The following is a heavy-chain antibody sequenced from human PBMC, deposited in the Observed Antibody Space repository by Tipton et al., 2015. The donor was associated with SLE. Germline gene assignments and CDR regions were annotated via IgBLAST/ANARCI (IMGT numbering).Heavy chain of an antibody. CDR2: IYYSGST. Sequence: TLSLTCTVSGGSISSYYWSWIRQPPGKGLEWIGYIYYSGSTNYNPSLKSRVTISVDTSKNQFSLKLSSVTAADTAVYYCTTSVGAKYYFDYWGQGTLVTVSS. J-gene: IGHJ4*02. D-gene: IGHD1-26*01. CDR1: GGSISSYY. CDR3: TTSVGAKYYFDY. V-gene: IGHV4-59*08.